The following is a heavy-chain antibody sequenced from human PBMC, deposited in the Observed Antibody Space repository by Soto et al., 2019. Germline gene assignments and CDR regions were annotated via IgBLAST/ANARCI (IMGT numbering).Heavy chain of an antibody. CDR2: IKQDGSEK. Sequence: PGWSLRLSCAASVFTSISYWMSWVRQAPGKGLEWVANIKQDGSEKYYVDSVKGRFTISRDNAKNSLYLQMNSLRAEDTAVYYCARDGYYYGSGSYFDFDYWGQGTLVTVSS. V-gene: IGHV3-7*03. D-gene: IGHD3-10*01. CDR3: ARDGYYYGSGSYFDFDY. J-gene: IGHJ4*02. CDR1: VFTSISYW.